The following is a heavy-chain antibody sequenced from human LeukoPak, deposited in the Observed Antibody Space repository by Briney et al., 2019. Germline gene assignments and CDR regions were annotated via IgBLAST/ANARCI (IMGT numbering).Heavy chain of an antibody. D-gene: IGHD4-17*01. Sequence: GASVKVSCKASGYTFTSYGISWVRQAPGQGLEWMGWISAYNGNTNYAQKLQGRVTMTTDTSTSTAYMELRSLRSDDTAVYYCARNKNDYGDQTYFDYWGQGTLVTVSS. CDR1: GYTFTSYG. V-gene: IGHV1-18*01. CDR2: ISAYNGNT. J-gene: IGHJ4*02. CDR3: ARNKNDYGDQTYFDY.